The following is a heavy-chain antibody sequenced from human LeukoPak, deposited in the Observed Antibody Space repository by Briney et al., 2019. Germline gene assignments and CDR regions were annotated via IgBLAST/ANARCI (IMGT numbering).Heavy chain of an antibody. D-gene: IGHD5-12*01. CDR3: ASARGLRVY. Sequence: PGGSLRLSCAASGLTFSNSWMTWLRQAPGKGLEWVAHIKEDGTDKYYMDSVTGRFTISRDNTRNSLYLQKSSLRSEDTAVYYCASARGLRVYWGQGTLVTVSS. CDR1: GLTFSNSW. V-gene: IGHV3-7*05. CDR2: IKEDGTDK. J-gene: IGHJ4*02.